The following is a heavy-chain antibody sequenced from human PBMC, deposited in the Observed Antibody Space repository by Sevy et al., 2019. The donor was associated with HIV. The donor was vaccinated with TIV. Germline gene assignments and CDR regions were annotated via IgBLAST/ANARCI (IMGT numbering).Heavy chain of an antibody. CDR3: ARDQADYGDNIYYWFDP. J-gene: IGHJ5*02. D-gene: IGHD4-17*01. CDR2: MYHSGST. CDR1: GDSISSAYY. Sequence: SETLSLTCTVSGDSISSAYYWGWIRQPPGKGLEWIGSMYHSGSTYYNPSLKSRVTISVDTSKNQFSLKLSSVTAADTAVYYWARDQADYGDNIYYWFDPWGQGTLVTVSS. V-gene: IGHV4-38-2*02.